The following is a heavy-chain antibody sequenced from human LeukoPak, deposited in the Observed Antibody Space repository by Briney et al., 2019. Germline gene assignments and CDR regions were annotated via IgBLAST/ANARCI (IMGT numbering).Heavy chain of an antibody. J-gene: IGHJ4*02. CDR1: GFTFSNYE. CDR3: ARDRIAVAGSV. CDR2: IYSGGST. V-gene: IGHV3-66*02. Sequence: GGSLRLSCAASGFTFSNYEMSWVRQAPGKGLEWVSVIYSGGSTYYADSVKGRFTISRDNSKNTLYLQMNSLRAEDTAVYYCARDRIAVAGSVWGQGTLVTVSS. D-gene: IGHD6-19*01.